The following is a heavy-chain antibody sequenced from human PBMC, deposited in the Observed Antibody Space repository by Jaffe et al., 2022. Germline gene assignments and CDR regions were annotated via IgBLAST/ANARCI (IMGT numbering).Heavy chain of an antibody. CDR1: GGTFSSYA. J-gene: IGHJ4*02. D-gene: IGHD2-15*01. Sequence: QVQLVQSGAEVKKPGSSVKVSCKASGGTFSSYAISWVRQAPGQGLEWMGGIIPIFGTANYAQKFQGRVTITTDESTSTAYMELSSLRSEDTAVYYCARDELAVYCSGGSCRPLQSFPTDYWGQGTLVTVSS. V-gene: IGHV1-69*05. CDR2: IIPIFGTA. CDR3: ARDELAVYCSGGSCRPLQSFPTDY.